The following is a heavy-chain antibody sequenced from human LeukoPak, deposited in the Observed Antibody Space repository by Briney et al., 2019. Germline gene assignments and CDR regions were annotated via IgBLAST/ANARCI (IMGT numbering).Heavy chain of an antibody. CDR1: GGTFSSYA. D-gene: IGHD2-2*01. V-gene: IGHV1-69*13. J-gene: IGHJ6*02. Sequence: GASVKVSCKASGGTFSSYAISWVRQAPGQVLEWMGGIIPIFGTANCAQKFQGRVTITADESTSTAYMELSSLRSEDTAVYYCARVVVVPAAMLEYYGMDVWGQGTTVTVSS. CDR2: IIPIFGTA. CDR3: ARVVVVPAAMLEYYGMDV.